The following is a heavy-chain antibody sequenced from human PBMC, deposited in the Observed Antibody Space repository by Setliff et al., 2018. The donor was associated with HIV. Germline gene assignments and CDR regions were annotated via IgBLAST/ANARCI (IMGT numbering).Heavy chain of an antibody. CDR3: AKRGSYGMDA. CDR2: ISVSGRST. V-gene: IGHV3-23*01. D-gene: IGHD3-10*01. Sequence: GGSLRLSCAASGFTFSSYAMSWVRQAPGKGLEWVSVISVSGRSTYYADSVKGRFTISRDNSKNTLYLQMSSLRAEDTAVYYCAKRGSYGMDAWGQGTLVTVSS. J-gene: IGHJ6*02. CDR1: GFTFSSYA.